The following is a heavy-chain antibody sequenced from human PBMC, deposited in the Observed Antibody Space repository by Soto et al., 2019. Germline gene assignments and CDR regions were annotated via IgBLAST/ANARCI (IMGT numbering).Heavy chain of an antibody. J-gene: IGHJ4*02. V-gene: IGHV1-8*01. Sequence: ASVKVSCKASGYTFTSYDIDWVRQATGQGLEWMGWMNPNSGNTGYAQKFQGRVTMTRNTSISTAYMELSSLRSEDTAVYYCARVTGYSSGWYAGTPSDYWGQGTLVTVSS. D-gene: IGHD6-19*01. CDR2: MNPNSGNT. CDR1: GYTFTSYD. CDR3: ARVTGYSSGWYAGTPSDY.